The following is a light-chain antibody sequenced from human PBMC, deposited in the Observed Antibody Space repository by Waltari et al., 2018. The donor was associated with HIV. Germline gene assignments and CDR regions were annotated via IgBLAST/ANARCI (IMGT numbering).Light chain of an antibody. CDR1: ISNIGAGYD. Sequence: SVLTQPPSVSGAPGQRVTISCTGTISNIGAGYDVHWYQQLPGTAPKLLIYGHTNRPSGAPDRFSGSKSGTAASLAITGLQAEDEADYYCQSYDGSLGGYVFGTWTAVTVL. CDR3: QSYDGSLGGYV. J-gene: IGLJ1*01. CDR2: GHT. V-gene: IGLV1-40*01.